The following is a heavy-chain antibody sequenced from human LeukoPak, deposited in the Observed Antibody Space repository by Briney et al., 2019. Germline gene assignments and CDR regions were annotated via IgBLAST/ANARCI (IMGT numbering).Heavy chain of an antibody. D-gene: IGHD5-12*01. CDR1: GFTFSSYC. Sequence: GGSLRLSCAASGFTFSSYCMNWVRQAPGKGLEWVSSISSSSSYIYYADSVKGRFTISRDNAKTSLYLQMNSQRAVDTAVYYCARVGFPSGYGNWGQGTMVTVSS. J-gene: IGHJ4*02. V-gene: IGHV3-21*01. CDR3: ARVGFPSGYGN. CDR2: ISSSSSYI.